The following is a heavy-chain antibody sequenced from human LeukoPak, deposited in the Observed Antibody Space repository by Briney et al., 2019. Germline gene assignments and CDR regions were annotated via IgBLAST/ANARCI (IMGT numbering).Heavy chain of an antibody. CDR1: GGSISSYY. CDR3: ARQAAPGTLDY. V-gene: IGHV4-4*07. CDR2: IYTSGST. D-gene: IGHD1-14*01. Sequence: QSSETLSLTCTVSGGSISSYYWSWIRQPAGKGLEWIGRIYTSGSTNYNPSLKSRVTMSVDTSKNQFSLRLSSVTAADTAVYYCARQAAPGTLDYWGQGTLVTVSS. J-gene: IGHJ4*02.